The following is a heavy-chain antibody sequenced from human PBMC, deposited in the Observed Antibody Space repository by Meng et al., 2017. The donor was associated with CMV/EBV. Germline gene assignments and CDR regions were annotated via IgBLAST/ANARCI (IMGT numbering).Heavy chain of an antibody. CDR1: GYTFTSYD. D-gene: IGHD6-13*01. CDR3: ARARIAGGFDP. Sequence: ASVKVSCKASGYTFTSYDINWVRQATGQGLEWMGIINPSGGSTSYAQKFQGRVTMTRDTSTSTVYMELSSLRSEDTAVYYCARARIAGGFDPWGQGTLVTVSS. CDR2: INPSGGST. J-gene: IGHJ5*02. V-gene: IGHV1-46*01.